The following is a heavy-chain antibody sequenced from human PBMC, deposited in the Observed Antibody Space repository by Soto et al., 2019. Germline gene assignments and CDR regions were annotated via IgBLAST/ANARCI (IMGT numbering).Heavy chain of an antibody. CDR2: INPSGGST. CDR1: GYTFTNYY. D-gene: IGHD3-3*01. V-gene: IGHV1-46*01. Sequence: ASVKVSCKASGYTFTNYYMHWVRQAPGQGLEWMGIINPSGGSTSYAQKFQGRVTMTRDTPTSTVYMELSSLRSEDTAVYYCARGGKGTFWSGYPPRYYYYYGMDVWGQGTTVTVSS. J-gene: IGHJ6*02. CDR3: ARGGKGTFWSGYPPRYYYYYGMDV.